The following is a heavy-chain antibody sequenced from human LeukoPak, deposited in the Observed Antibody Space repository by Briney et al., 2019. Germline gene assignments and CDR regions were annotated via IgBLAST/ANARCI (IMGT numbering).Heavy chain of an antibody. CDR3: AREWEQQLVIDY. D-gene: IGHD6-13*01. CDR2: ISSSSSYI. V-gene: IGHV3-21*01. Sequence: PGGSLRLSCAASGFTFSSYSMNWVRQAPGKGLEWVSSISSSSSYIYYADSVKGRFTISRDNAKNSLYLQVNSLRAEDTAVYYCAREWEQQLVIDYWGQGTLVTVSS. CDR1: GFTFSSYS. J-gene: IGHJ4*02.